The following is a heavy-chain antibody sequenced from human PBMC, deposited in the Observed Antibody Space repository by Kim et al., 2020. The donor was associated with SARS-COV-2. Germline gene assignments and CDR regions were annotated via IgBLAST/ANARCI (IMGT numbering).Heavy chain of an antibody. CDR1: GGSISSGGYY. D-gene: IGHD3-9*01. CDR2: IYYSGST. Sequence: SETLSLTCTVSGGSISSGGYYWSWIRQHPGKGREWIGYIYYSGSTYYNPSLKSRVTISVDTSKNQFSLKLSSVTAADTAVYYCARETGLRYFDWLTNNYFDYWGQGTLVTVSS. V-gene: IGHV4-31*03. J-gene: IGHJ4*02. CDR3: ARETGLRYFDWLTNNYFDY.